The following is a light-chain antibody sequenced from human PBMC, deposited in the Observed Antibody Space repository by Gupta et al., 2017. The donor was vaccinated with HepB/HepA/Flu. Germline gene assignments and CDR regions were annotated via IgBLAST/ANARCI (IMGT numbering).Light chain of an antibody. J-gene: IGKJ3*01. CDR3: QQYGTSLGFT. CDR1: QSVSSSY. CDR2: GAS. V-gene: IGKV3-20*01. Sequence: LVLTQSPGTLSLSPGERATLSCRASQSVSSSYLAWYQQKPGQAPRLLIYGASSRAAGIPDRFSGGGSGTDFTLTISRLEPEDFAVYYCQQYGTSLGFTFGPGTKVDIK.